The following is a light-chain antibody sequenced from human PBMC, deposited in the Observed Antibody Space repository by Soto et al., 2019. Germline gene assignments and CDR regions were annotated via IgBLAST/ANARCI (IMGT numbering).Light chain of an antibody. Sequence: DIQMTQSPSTLSATVGDRATITCRASRSIGDSLAWYQQKPGKAPYLLISDVSSLERGVPSRFSGSGSGTEFTLTISSLQPDDFATFYCQQYNGYSRTFGQGTKVDVK. CDR1: RSIGDS. CDR3: QQYNGYSRT. CDR2: DVS. J-gene: IGKJ1*01. V-gene: IGKV1-5*01.